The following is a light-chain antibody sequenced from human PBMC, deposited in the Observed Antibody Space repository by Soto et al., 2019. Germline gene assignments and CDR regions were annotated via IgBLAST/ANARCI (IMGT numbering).Light chain of an antibody. Sequence: QSVLTQPASVSGSPGQSITISCTGTSGDVGNYKYVSWYQQHPGKAPKLMIYEVSNRPSGVSNRFSGSKSGNTASLTISGLQAEDETDYYCFSYTSSGTYVFXTGTKLTV. CDR1: SGDVGNYKY. CDR3: FSYTSSGTYV. CDR2: EVS. J-gene: IGLJ1*01. V-gene: IGLV2-14*01.